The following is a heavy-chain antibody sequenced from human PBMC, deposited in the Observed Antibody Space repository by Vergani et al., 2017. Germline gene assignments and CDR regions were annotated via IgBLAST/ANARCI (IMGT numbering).Heavy chain of an antibody. CDR2: IYYSGST. V-gene: IGHV4-39*01. Sequence: QLQLQESGPGLVKPSETLSLTCTVSGGSISSSSYYWGWIRQPPGKGLEWIGSIYYSGSTYYNPSLKSRVTISVDTSKNQFSLKLSSVTAADTAVYYCARHXEGRVLYYDFWSGSTFDYWGQGTLVTVSS. J-gene: IGHJ4*02. CDR1: GGSISSSSYY. D-gene: IGHD3-3*01. CDR3: ARHXEGRVLYYDFWSGSTFDY.